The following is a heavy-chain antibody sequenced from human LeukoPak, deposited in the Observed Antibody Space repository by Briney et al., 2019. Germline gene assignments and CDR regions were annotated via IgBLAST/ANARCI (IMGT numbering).Heavy chain of an antibody. D-gene: IGHD6-19*01. CDR2: LSGSGITT. Sequence: GGSLRLSCAASGFTFSNSAMSWVRQAPGKGLEWVSTLSGSGITTYYADSVKGRFTSSRDNSKNTLYLQMNSLRAEDTAVYYCAKGIYSSGWSYFDYWGHGTLVTVSS. V-gene: IGHV3-23*01. CDR3: AKGIYSSGWSYFDY. CDR1: GFTFSNSA. J-gene: IGHJ4*01.